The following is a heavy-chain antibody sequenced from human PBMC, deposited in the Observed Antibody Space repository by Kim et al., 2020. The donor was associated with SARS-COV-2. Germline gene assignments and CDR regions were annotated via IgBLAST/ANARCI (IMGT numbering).Heavy chain of an antibody. V-gene: IGHV3-23*01. CDR2: ISGSGGST. D-gene: IGHD3-10*01. CDR1: GFTFSSYA. J-gene: IGHJ4*02. CDR3: AKGGLSGIMVRGPHSLDY. Sequence: GGSLRLSCAASGFTFSSYAMSWVRQAPGKGLEWVSAISGSGGSTYYADSVKGRFTISRDNSKNTLYLQMNSLRAEETAVYYCAKGGLSGIMVRGPHSLDYWGQGTLVTVSS.